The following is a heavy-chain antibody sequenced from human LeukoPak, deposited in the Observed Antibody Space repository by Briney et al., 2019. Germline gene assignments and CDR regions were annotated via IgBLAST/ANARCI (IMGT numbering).Heavy chain of an antibody. Sequence: SETLSLTCTVSGGSISSYYWSWIRQPPGKGLEWIGYIYYSGSTNYNPSLKSRVTISVDTSKNQFSLKLSSVTAADTAVYYCARGSEMATILSDWFDPWGQGTLVTVSP. CDR1: GGSISSYY. J-gene: IGHJ5*02. D-gene: IGHD5-24*01. CDR3: ARGSEMATILSDWFDP. V-gene: IGHV4-59*12. CDR2: IYYSGST.